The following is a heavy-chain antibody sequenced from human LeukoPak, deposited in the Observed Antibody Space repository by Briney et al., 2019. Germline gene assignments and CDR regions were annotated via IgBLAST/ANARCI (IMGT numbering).Heavy chain of an antibody. CDR1: GYTFTNYG. J-gene: IGHJ4*02. CDR2: INPNSGGT. D-gene: IGHD7-27*01. Sequence: ASVKVSCKASGYTFTNYGIIWVRQAPGQGLEWMGWINPNSGGTNYAQKFQGRVTMTRDTSISTAYMELSRLRSDDTAVYYCARGGHITGEDYWGQGTLVTVSS. V-gene: IGHV1-2*02. CDR3: ARGGHITGEDY.